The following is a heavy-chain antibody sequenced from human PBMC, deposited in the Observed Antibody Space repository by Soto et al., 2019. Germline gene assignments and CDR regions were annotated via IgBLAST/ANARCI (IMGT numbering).Heavy chain of an antibody. Sequence: SETPSLTCAVYGGSFSAYYWNWVRQPPGKGLEWIGEINHSGRTNYSPSLKSRVTMSLHTSNNQFSLKLNSVTAADTAIYYCVERSFDLWGQGTKVTVSS. J-gene: IGHJ3*01. V-gene: IGHV4-34*01. CDR1: GGSFSAYY. D-gene: IGHD6-25*01. CDR2: INHSGRT. CDR3: VERSFDL.